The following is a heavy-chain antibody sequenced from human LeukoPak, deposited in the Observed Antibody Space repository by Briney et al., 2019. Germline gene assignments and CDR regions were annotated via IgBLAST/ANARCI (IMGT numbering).Heavy chain of an antibody. Sequence: GGPLRLSCAPSGFPFSTYSMNWVGQAPGKGLEWVSSISSSSSSYIYYADSVKGRFTISRDNAKNSLYLQMNSLRAEDTAVYYCARFALKTPPTDWGQGTLVTVSS. V-gene: IGHV3-21*01. J-gene: IGHJ4*02. CDR3: ARFALKTPPTD. CDR1: GFPFSTYS. CDR2: ISSSSSSYI.